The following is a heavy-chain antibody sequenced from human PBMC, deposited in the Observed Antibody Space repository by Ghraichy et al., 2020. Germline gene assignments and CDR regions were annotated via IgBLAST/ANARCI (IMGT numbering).Heavy chain of an antibody. J-gene: IGHJ4*02. D-gene: IGHD6-19*01. V-gene: IGHV4-30-2*01. CDR1: GGSISSGGYS. Sequence: SETLSLTCAVSGGSISSGGYSWSWIRQPPGKGLEWIGYIYHSGSTYYNPSLKSRVTISVDRSKNQFSLKLSSVTAADTAVYYCARAVAGTYYFDYWGQGTLVTVSS. CDR3: ARAVAGTYYFDY. CDR2: IYHSGST.